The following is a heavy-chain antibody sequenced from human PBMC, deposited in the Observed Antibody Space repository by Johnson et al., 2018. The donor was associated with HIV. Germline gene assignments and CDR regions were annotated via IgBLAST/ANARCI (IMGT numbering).Heavy chain of an antibody. D-gene: IGHD7-27*01. J-gene: IGHJ3*02. Sequence: VQLVESGGGVVQPGRSLRLSCAASGFTFSSYAMHWVRQAPGKGLEWVSVIYSGGSTYYADPVKGRFTISRDNSKNTLYLQMNSRRAEDTAVYYCAGAGDHDAFDIWGQGTMVTVSS. CDR1: GFTFSSYA. V-gene: IGHV3-66*01. CDR3: AGAGDHDAFDI. CDR2: IYSGGST.